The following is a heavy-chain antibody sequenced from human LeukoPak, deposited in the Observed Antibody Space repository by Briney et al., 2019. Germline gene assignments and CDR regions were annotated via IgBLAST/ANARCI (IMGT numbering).Heavy chain of an antibody. D-gene: IGHD3-3*01. CDR3: ARTAGFLEWLLFFDY. CDR2: ISAYNGNT. Sequence: ASVKVSCTASVYTFTSYGISWVRQAPGQGLEWMGWISAYNGNTNYAQKLQGRVTMTTDTSTSTAYMELRSLRSDDTAVYYCARTAGFLEWLLFFDYWGQGTLVTVSS. CDR1: VYTFTSYG. V-gene: IGHV1-18*01. J-gene: IGHJ4*02.